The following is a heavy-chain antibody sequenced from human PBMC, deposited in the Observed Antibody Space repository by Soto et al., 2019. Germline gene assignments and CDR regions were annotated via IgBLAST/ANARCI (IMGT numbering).Heavy chain of an antibody. CDR3: AKDQTYSGNYIVDY. CDR2: ISGGGGAT. J-gene: IGHJ4*02. Sequence: HPGGSLRLSCAASGFTFNTYAMNWVRQAPGKGLEWVSTISGGGGATYDVDSVKGRVTISRDNSKSTLYLQMNSLRAEDTAVYFCAKDQTYSGNYIVDYWGQGTLVTVSS. D-gene: IGHD1-26*01. V-gene: IGHV3-23*01. CDR1: GFTFNTYA.